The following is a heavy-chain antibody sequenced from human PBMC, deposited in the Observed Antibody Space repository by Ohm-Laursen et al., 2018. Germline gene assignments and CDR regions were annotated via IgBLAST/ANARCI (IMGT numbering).Heavy chain of an antibody. CDR2: IDWDDNK. J-gene: IGHJ4*02. D-gene: IGHD6-19*01. CDR1: GFSLSTSGMC. V-gene: IGHV2-70*11. CDR3: ARAVAGRGWNDY. Sequence: PTQTLTLTSTFSGFSLSTSGMCVSWIRQPPGKALQWLARIDWDDNKYYSTSLKTRLTISKDTSKNQVVLTMSNMDPVDTATYYCARAVAGRGWNDYWGQGTLVTVSS.